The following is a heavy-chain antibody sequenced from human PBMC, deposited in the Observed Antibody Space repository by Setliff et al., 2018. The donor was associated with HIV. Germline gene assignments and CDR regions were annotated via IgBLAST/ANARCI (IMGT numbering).Heavy chain of an antibody. D-gene: IGHD3-22*01. CDR2: ISAYNGNT. J-gene: IGHJ6*02. Sequence: ASVKVSCKASGYTFTSYDISWVRQAPGQGPEWMGWISAYNGNTNYAQKLQGRVTMTTDTSTSTAYMELRSLRSDDTAVYYCAREIGDYYDSSGYYPPTDYYYGMDVWGQGTTVTVS. CDR3: AREIGDYYDSSGYYPPTDYYYGMDV. CDR1: GYTFTSYD. V-gene: IGHV1-18*01.